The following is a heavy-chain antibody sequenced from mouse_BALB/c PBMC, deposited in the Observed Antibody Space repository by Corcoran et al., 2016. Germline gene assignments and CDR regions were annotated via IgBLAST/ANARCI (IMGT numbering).Heavy chain of an antibody. J-gene: IGHJ2*01. CDR3: ASASCSSYYFVY. D-gene: IGHD1-1*01. CDR2: INTYTGEP. CDR1: GYTFTNYG. V-gene: IGHV9-3-1*01. Sequence: QIQLVQSGPELKKPGETVKISYKASGYTFTNYGMNWVKQAPGKGLKCMGWINTYTGEPTYADDFKGRFDFSLDTSASTAYLQIINLKNYDTATYVCASASCSSYYFVYWGQGSTLTVSS.